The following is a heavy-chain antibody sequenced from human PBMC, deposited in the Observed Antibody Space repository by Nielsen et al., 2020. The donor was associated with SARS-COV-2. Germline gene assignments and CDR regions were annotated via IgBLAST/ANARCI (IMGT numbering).Heavy chain of an antibody. CDR1: GYRFSTYA. Sequence: ASVKVSCKASGYRFSTYAVTWVRQAPGQGLEWMGSINTATGSPTYAQAFTGRFVFSLDTSVSTSYLQISGLKAEDIAVYYCARLAPYSSSRSVSYYTYGLDVWGQGTTVAVS. CDR2: INTATGSP. J-gene: IGHJ6*02. V-gene: IGHV7-4-1*02. D-gene: IGHD6-13*01. CDR3: ARLAPYSSSRSVSYYTYGLDV.